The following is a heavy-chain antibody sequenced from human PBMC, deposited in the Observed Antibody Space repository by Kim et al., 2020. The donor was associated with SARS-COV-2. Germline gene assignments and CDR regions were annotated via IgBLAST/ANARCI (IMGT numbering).Heavy chain of an antibody. CDR1: IKSSDDY. D-gene: IGHD6-19*01. CDR3: ARQQQWLAPLDF. V-gene: IGHV4-39*01. CDR2: IYYSGRT. J-gene: IGHJ4*02. Sequence: IKSSDDYGGWHRQPPGTGLEWIGSIYYSGRTYYNPSLKSRVTISVDTSKNQFSLKLSSVTAADTAVYYCARQQQWLAPLDFWGQGTLAT.